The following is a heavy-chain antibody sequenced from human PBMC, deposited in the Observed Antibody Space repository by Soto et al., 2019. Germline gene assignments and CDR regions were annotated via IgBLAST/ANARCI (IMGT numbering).Heavy chain of an antibody. Sequence: ASVKVSCKASGYSFTDYYIHWVRQAPGQGLEWMGWITPNSGDTKYAQKFQGRVTMTRDTSISTAYMELTRLTSDDTAVYYCARDSTQRWSSVDNWFDPWGQGTLVTVSS. D-gene: IGHD1-26*01. CDR1: GYSFTDYY. J-gene: IGHJ5*02. V-gene: IGHV1-2*02. CDR2: ITPNSGDT. CDR3: ARDSTQRWSSVDNWFDP.